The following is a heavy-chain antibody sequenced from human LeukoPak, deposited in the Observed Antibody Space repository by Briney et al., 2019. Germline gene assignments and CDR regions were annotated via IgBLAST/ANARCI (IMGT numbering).Heavy chain of an antibody. CDR1: GYTFTGYI. Sequence: ASVKVSCKASGYTFTGYIMHWVRQAPGQGLEWMGWINPNSGGTNYAQKFQGRVTMTRDTSISTAYMELRSLRSDDTAVYYCARNPKRGYSSGWYTWGQGTLVTVSS. CDR2: INPNSGGT. CDR3: ARNPKRGYSSGWYT. D-gene: IGHD6-19*01. V-gene: IGHV1-2*02. J-gene: IGHJ4*02.